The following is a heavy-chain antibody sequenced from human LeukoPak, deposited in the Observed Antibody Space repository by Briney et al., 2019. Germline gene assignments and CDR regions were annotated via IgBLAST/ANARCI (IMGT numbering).Heavy chain of an antibody. J-gene: IGHJ4*02. Sequence: NRGEFLKISCKGSGYSFTNHWIGWGRQMPGKGLEWVVIIYPGDSDTRYSPSFQGQVTISADKSISMAYLQWSSLKASDTAMYYCARLPQWGGTYHFDYWGQGALLTVSS. CDR2: IYPGDSDT. CDR3: ARLPQWGGTYHFDY. V-gene: IGHV5-51*01. D-gene: IGHD1-26*01. CDR1: GYSFTNHW.